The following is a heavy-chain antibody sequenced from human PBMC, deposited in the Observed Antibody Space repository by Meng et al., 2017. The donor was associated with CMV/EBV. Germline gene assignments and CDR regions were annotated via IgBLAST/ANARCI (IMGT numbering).Heavy chain of an antibody. CDR1: GFTFSSYS. Sequence: LTGAASGFTFSSYSMNWVRQAPGKGLEWVSSISSSSSYIYYADSVKGRFTISRDNAKNSLYLQMNSLRAEDTAVYYCARVGYSNYEPLYYYYGMDVWGQGTTVTVSS. CDR2: ISSSSSYI. CDR3: ARVGYSNYEPLYYYYGMDV. V-gene: IGHV3-21*01. D-gene: IGHD4-11*01. J-gene: IGHJ6*02.